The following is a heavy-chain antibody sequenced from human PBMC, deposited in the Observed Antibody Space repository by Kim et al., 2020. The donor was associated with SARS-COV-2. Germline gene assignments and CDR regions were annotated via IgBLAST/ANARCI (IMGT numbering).Heavy chain of an antibody. J-gene: IGHJ4*02. V-gene: IGHV4-31*11. D-gene: IGHD3-10*01. Sequence: SETLSLTCAVSGGSIDSGGYYWGWFRQFPGKGLEWIGHIYYKGNTYFNPSLKSRVAISVDASKNEFSLTVTSVTAADTAKYYCARSPGFRAGTFDYWGQGTPVTVSA. CDR2: IYYKGNT. CDR1: GGSIDSGGYY. CDR3: ARSPGFRAGTFDY.